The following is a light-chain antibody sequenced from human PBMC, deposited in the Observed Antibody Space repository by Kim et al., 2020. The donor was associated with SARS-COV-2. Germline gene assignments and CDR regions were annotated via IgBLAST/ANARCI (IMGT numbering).Light chain of an antibody. CDR3: HVWDSNTAV. J-gene: IGLJ3*02. V-gene: IGLV3-9*01. CDR1: NIGAES. Sequence: VALGQTARIACGGSNIGAESVHWYQQKPGQAPVLVIYRDRNRPSGIPERFSGSNSGNTATLTISRAQAGDEADYYCHVWDSNTAVFGGGTQLTVL. CDR2: RDR.